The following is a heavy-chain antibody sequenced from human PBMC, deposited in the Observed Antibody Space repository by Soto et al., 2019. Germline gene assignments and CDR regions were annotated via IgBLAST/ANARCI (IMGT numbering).Heavy chain of an antibody. CDR3: ARAVPAATWFDP. D-gene: IGHD2-2*01. CDR1: GYTFTSYY. J-gene: IGHJ5*02. Sequence: ASVKVSCKASGYTFTSYYMHWVRQAPRQGLEWMGIINPSGGSTSYAQKFQGRATMTRDTSTSTVYMELSSLRSEDTAVYYCARAVPAATWFDPWGQGTLVTVSS. CDR2: INPSGGST. V-gene: IGHV1-46*03.